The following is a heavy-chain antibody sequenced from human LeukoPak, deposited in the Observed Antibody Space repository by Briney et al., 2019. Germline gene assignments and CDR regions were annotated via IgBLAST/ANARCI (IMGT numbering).Heavy chain of an antibody. CDR2: INHSGST. CDR3: ASLRERSYYARGFDY. D-gene: IGHD1-26*01. Sequence: SETLSLTCAVYGGSFSGYYWSWIRQPPGKGLEWIGEINHSGSTYYNPSLKSRITISVDTSKNQFSLKLSSVTAADTAVYYCASLRERSYYARGFDYWGQGTLVTVSS. CDR1: GGSFSGYY. V-gene: IGHV4-34*01. J-gene: IGHJ4*02.